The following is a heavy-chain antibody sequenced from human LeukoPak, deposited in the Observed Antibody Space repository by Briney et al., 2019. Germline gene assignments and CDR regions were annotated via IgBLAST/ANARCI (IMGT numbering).Heavy chain of an antibody. Sequence: SETLSLTCTVSGGSINSGDYFWSWIHQHPGKGLEWIGYIYYSESTHYNPSLKTRITISVDTSKNEFSLKLSSVTAADTAVYYCARVHHERLRLDVWGQGTTVTVSS. D-gene: IGHD2-21*02. J-gene: IGHJ6*02. CDR1: GGSINSGDYF. V-gene: IGHV4-31*03. CDR2: IYYSEST. CDR3: ARVHHERLRLDV.